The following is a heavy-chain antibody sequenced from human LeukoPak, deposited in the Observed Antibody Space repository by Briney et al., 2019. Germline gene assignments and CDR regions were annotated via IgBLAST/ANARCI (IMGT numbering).Heavy chain of an antibody. J-gene: IGHJ4*02. CDR1: GGSISSGGYS. V-gene: IGHV4-30-2*01. D-gene: IGHD3-22*01. Sequence: PSETLSLTCAVSGGSISSGGYSWSWIRQPPGKGLEWIGYIYHSGSTYYNPSLKSRVTISVDTSKNQFSLKLNSVTAADTAVYYCARDHYYDSSGCDYWGQGTLVTVSS. CDR2: IYHSGST. CDR3: ARDHYYDSSGCDY.